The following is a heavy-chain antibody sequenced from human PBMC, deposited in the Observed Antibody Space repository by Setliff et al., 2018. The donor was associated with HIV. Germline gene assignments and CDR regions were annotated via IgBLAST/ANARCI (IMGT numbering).Heavy chain of an antibody. CDR1: GFPFSTYW. CDR3: ARVVGSNLFQYYFYMDV. Sequence: GGSLRLSCAASGFPFSTYWMSWVRQAPGKGLEWVANIRQDGGQKYDVDSVKGRFTVSRDNAKSSLYLQMNSLRAEDTAVYYCARVVGSNLFQYYFYMDVWGKGTTVTVS. D-gene: IGHD4-4*01. J-gene: IGHJ6*03. CDR2: IRQDGGQK. V-gene: IGHV3-7*01.